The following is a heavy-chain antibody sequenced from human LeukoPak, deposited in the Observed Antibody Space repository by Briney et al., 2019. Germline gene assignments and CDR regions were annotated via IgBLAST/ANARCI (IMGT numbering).Heavy chain of an antibody. CDR3: ARGGTAVIAPYAFDI. J-gene: IGHJ3*02. V-gene: IGHV4-59*01. Sequence: SETLSLTCTVSGGSISSYYWSWIRQPPGKGLEWIGYIYYSGSTNWNPSVKRRVAMSVDTSKKQFSLKLSSLTAADTAVYYCARGGTAVIAPYAFDIWGQGTMVTVSS. CDR2: IYYSGST. D-gene: IGHD4-23*01. CDR1: GGSISSYY.